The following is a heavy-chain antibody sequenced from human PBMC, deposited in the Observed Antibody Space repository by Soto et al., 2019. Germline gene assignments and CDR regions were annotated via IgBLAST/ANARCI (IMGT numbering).Heavy chain of an antibody. J-gene: IGHJ5*02. CDR3: ARLSRPNYYDTSGFFKDNWFDP. CDR1: GGTFNSYG. CDR2: IIPIVETP. V-gene: IGHV1-69*13. D-gene: IGHD3-22*01. Sequence: SVKVSCKASGGTFNSYGINWVRQAPGQGLEWMGGIIPIVETPKYAQKFQGRVTITADESTNTVYMELSSLRSEDTAMYYCARLSRPNYYDTSGFFKDNWFDPWGQGTLVTVSS.